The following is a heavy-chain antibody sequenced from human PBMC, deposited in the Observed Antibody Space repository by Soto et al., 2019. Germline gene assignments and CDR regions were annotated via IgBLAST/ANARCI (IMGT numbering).Heavy chain of an antibody. CDR1: GYTLTELS. CDR2: FDPEDGET. Sequence: ASVKVSCKVSGYTLTELSMHWVRQAPGKGLEWMGGFDPEDGETIYAQKFQGRVTMTEDTSTDTAYMELSSLRSEDTAVYYCATDQAHRYYDSSGYYVWGQGTLVTV. V-gene: IGHV1-24*01. D-gene: IGHD3-22*01. CDR3: ATDQAHRYYDSSGYYV. J-gene: IGHJ4*02.